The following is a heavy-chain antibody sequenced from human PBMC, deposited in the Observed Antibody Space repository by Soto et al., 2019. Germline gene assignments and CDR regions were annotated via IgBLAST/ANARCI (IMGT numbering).Heavy chain of an antibody. CDR1: GFTVSSNY. J-gene: IGHJ5*02. D-gene: IGHD6-13*01. CDR3: ARGYSSSSIGYWFDP. V-gene: IGHV3-66*01. CDR2: IYSGGST. Sequence: EVQLVESGGGLVQPGGSLRLSCAASGFTVSSNYMSWVRQAPGKGLEWVSVIYSGGSTYYADSVKGRFTISRDNSTNTLYLQMNSLRAEDTAVYYCARGYSSSSIGYWFDPWGQGTLVTVSS.